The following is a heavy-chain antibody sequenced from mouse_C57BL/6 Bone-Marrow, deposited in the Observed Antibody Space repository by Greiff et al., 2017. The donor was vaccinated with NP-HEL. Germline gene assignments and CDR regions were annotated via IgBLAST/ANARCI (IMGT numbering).Heavy chain of an antibody. CDR3: AREGESFFDY. Sequence: EVQLVESGGGLVKPGGSLKLSCAASGFTFSSYAMSWVRQTPEKRLEWVATISDGGSYTYYPDNVKGRFTISRDNAKNNLYLQMSHLKSEDTAMYYCAREGESFFDYWGQGTTLTVSS. CDR1: GFTFSSYA. J-gene: IGHJ2*01. CDR2: ISDGGSYT. V-gene: IGHV5-4*01.